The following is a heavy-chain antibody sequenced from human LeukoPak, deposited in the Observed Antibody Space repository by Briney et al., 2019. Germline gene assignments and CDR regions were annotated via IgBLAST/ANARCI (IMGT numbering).Heavy chain of an antibody. V-gene: IGHV4-34*01. D-gene: IGHD2-2*01. J-gene: IGHJ6*04. CDR2: INHSGST. CDR3: ARGAGYCSSTSCYYYYYGMDV. Sequence: PSETLSLTCAVYGGSFSGYYWSWIRQPPGEGLEWIGEINHSGSTNYNPSLKSRVTISVDTSKNQFSLKLSSVTAADTAVYYCARGAGYCSSTSCYYYYYGMDVWGKGTTVTVSS. CDR1: GGSFSGYY.